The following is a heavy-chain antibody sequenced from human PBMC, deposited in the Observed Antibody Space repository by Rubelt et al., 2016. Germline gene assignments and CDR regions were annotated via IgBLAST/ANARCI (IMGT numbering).Heavy chain of an antibody. CDR2: ISANGDRT. V-gene: IGHV3-23*01. J-gene: IGHJ4*02. D-gene: IGHD6-13*01. Sequence: MTWVRQAPGKGLEWVSGISANGDRTYYADSVKGRFTVSRDNSTNTLSLQMNSLRSDDTAVYYCAKERYSSSQGTPDYWGQGTLVTVSS. CDR3: AKERYSSSQGTPDY.